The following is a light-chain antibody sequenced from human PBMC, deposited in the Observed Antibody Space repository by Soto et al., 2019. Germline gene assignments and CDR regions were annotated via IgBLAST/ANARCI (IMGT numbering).Light chain of an antibody. CDR1: QSVDSW. V-gene: IGKV1-5*03. J-gene: IGKJ1*01. Sequence: DIQMTQSPSTLSASVGDRVTITCRASQSVDSWLAWYQQKPGKAPKLLIYVASSLESGVPSRFSGSRSGTEFTLTISSLQPDDFATYYCQQYRSYPWTFGQGTKVEIK. CDR3: QQYRSYPWT. CDR2: VAS.